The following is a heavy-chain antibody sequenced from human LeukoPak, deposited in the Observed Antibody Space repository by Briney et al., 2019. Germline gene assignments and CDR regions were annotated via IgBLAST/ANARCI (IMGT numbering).Heavy chain of an antibody. CDR2: IYHSGST. CDR1: GGSISSGGYS. V-gene: IGHV4-30-2*01. J-gene: IGHJ4*02. D-gene: IGHD3-3*01. CDR3: ARGVRHYDFWSGYYDPRFDY. Sequence: PSQALSLTCAVSGGSISSGGYSWSWIRQPPGKGLEWIGYIYHSGSTNYNPSLKSRVTISVDTSKNQFSLKLSSVTAADTAVYYCARGVRHYDFWSGYYDPRFDYWGQGTLVTVSS.